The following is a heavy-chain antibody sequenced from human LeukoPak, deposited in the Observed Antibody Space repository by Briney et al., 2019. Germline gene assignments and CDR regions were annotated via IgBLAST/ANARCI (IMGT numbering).Heavy chain of an antibody. Sequence: GGSLRLSCAASGFTFSTYSMSWVRQAPGRGLESLSYISSSGGFISYADSVKGRFTISRDNARNSLYLQMDSLRAEDTAMYYCVRDREIGDYGGWFDPWGQGTLVTVSS. J-gene: IGHJ5*01. CDR1: GFTFSTYS. V-gene: IGHV3-21*05. CDR2: ISSSGGFI. D-gene: IGHD4-17*01. CDR3: VRDREIGDYGGWFDP.